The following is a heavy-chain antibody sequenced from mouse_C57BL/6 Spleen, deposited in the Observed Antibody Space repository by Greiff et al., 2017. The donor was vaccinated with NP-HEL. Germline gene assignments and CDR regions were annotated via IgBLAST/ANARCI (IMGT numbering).Heavy chain of an antibody. CDR1: GYTFTSYW. CDR3: ARGGHYGQFAY. V-gene: IGHV1-61*01. J-gene: IGHJ3*01. CDR2: IYPSDSET. Sequence: VQLQQSGAELVRPGSSVKLSCKASGYTFTSYWMDWVKQRPGQGLEWIGNIYPSDSETHYNQKFKDKATLTVDKSSSTAYMQLNSLTSADSAVYYCARGGHYGQFAYRGQGSLVTVSA. D-gene: IGHD1-1*02.